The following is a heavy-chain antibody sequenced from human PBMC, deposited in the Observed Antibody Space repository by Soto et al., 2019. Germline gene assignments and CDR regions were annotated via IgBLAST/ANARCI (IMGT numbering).Heavy chain of an antibody. Sequence: SETLSLTCTVSGGSISSGGYYWSWIRQHPGKGLEWIGYIYYSGSTYYNPSLKSRVTISVDTSKNQFSLKLSPVTAADTAVYYCARDSIDYYYYYMDVWGKGTTVTVSS. CDR3: ARDSIDYYYYYMDV. V-gene: IGHV4-31*03. J-gene: IGHJ6*03. CDR1: GGSISSGGYY. CDR2: IYYSGST.